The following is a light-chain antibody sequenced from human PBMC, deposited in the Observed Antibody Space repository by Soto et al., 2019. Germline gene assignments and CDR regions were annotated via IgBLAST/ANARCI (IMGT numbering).Light chain of an antibody. V-gene: IGLV2-23*02. J-gene: IGLJ2*01. CDR1: SYNIGGNSL. CDR2: EVN. Sequence: QSVMTQPPSVSAAPGQKVTISCSGSSYNIGGNSLSWYQQYPGKAPKLMIFEVNKRPSGVSNRFSASKSGNTASLTISGLQGEDEADYHCCSYAGGSSVVFGGGTKLTVL. CDR3: CSYAGGSSVV.